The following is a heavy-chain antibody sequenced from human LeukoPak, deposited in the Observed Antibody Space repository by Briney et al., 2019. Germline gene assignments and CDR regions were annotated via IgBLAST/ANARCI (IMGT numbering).Heavy chain of an antibody. J-gene: IGHJ6*02. D-gene: IGHD4-11*01. V-gene: IGHV1-24*01. CDR3: AATTVTTYYYYYGMDV. CDR2: FDPEDGET. CDR1: GYTLTELS. Sequence: ASVKVSCTVSGYTLTELSMHWVRQAPGKGLEWMGGFDPEDGETIYAQKFQGRVTMTEDTSTDTAYMELSSLRSEDTAVYYCAATTVTTYYYYYGMDVWGQGTTVTVSS.